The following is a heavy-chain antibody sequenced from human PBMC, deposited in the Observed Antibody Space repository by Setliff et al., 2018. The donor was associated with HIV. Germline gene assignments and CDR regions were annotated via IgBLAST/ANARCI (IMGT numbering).Heavy chain of an antibody. CDR2: ILPIFGTG. D-gene: IGHD1-1*01. CDR3: ARNPQPTGTPDYYYYYYMDV. J-gene: IGHJ6*03. Sequence: SVKVSCKASGGTFSSYSISWVRQAPGQGLEWMGRILPIFGTGDYAQKFQGRVTITADKSTSTAYMELRSLRSEDTAVYYCARNPQPTGTPDYYYYYYMDVWGKGTTVTVSS. CDR1: GGTFSSYS. V-gene: IGHV1-69*06.